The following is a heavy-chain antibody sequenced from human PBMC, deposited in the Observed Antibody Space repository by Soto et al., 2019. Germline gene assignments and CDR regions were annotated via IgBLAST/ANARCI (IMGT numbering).Heavy chain of an antibody. D-gene: IGHD1-7*01. J-gene: IGHJ3*02. CDR3: ARDRGSITGTPVDAFDI. CDR1: GFTFSSYS. CDR2: ISSSSSYI. Sequence: GGSLRLSCAASGFTFSSYSMNWVRQAPGKGLEWVSSISSSSSYIYYADSVKGRFTISRDNAKNSLYLQMNSLRAEDTAVYYCARDRGSITGTPVDAFDIWGQGTMVTVSS. V-gene: IGHV3-21*01.